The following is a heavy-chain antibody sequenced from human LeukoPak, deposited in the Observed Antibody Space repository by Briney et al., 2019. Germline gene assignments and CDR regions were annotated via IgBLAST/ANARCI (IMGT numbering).Heavy chain of an antibody. D-gene: IGHD2-2*01. CDR2: IFYSGST. Sequence: SETLSLTCTVSGGSISYYYWSWIRQPPGKGLEWIGYIFYSGSTSYNPSLTSRVTISIDTSKNQVSLKLTSVTAADTAVYYCARSGFCSSASCSAYNYYGLDVWGQGTTVTVSS. CDR1: GGSISYYY. J-gene: IGHJ6*02. V-gene: IGHV4-59*08. CDR3: ARSGFCSSASCSAYNYYGLDV.